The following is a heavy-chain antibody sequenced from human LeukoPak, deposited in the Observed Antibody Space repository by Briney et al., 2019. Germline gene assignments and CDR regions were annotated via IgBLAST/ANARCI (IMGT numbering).Heavy chain of an antibody. CDR3: AKDGPYDYWSGYYHEY. J-gene: IGHJ4*02. V-gene: IGHV3-21*04. Sequence: PGESLRLSCAASGFTFSTYSMNWLRLAPGKGLEWVSSISPDSNYKYYVDSVKGRFTISRDNAKSSLYLQMNSLRAEDTAVYYCAKDGPYDYWSGYYHEYWGQGTLVTVSS. CDR1: GFTFSTYS. CDR2: ISPDSNYK. D-gene: IGHD3-3*01.